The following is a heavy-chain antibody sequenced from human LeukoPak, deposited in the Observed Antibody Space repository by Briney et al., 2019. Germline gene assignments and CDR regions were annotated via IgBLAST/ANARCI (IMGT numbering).Heavy chain of an antibody. Sequence: SVKVSCKASGGTFSIYAISWVRQAPGQGLEWMGGIIPIFGTANYAQKFQGRVTITADESTSTAYMELSSLRSEDTAVYYCARGVKATVTISTYFDYWGQGTLVTVSS. V-gene: IGHV1-69*01. D-gene: IGHD4-17*01. CDR1: GGTFSIYA. J-gene: IGHJ4*02. CDR3: ARGVKATVTISTYFDY. CDR2: IIPIFGTA.